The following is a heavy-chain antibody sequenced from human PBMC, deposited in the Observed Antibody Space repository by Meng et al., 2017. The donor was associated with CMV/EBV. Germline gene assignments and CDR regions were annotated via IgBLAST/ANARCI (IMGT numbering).Heavy chain of an antibody. J-gene: IGHJ4*02. D-gene: IGHD3-22*01. CDR2: IYYSGST. CDR3: ARYYYDSSGYFDY. Sequence: QLRLQESGPGLVKPSETLSLTCTVSGGSISSSSYYWGWIRQPPGKGLEWIGSIYYSGSTYYNPSLKSRVTISVDTSKNQFSLKLSSVTAADTAVYYCARYYYDSSGYFDYWGQGTLVTVSS. V-gene: IGHV4-39*07. CDR1: GGSISSSSYY.